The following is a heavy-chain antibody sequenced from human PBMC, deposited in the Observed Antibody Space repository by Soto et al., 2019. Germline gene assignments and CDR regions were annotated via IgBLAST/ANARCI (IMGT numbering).Heavy chain of an antibody. J-gene: IGHJ4*02. V-gene: IGHV3-30-3*01. D-gene: IGHD3-3*01. Sequence: QVQLVESGGGVVQPGRSLRLSCAASGFTFSSYAMHWVRQAPGKGLEWVAVISYDGGNKYYADSVKGRFTISRDNSKNTLYLQMNSLRAEDTAVYYCASGDGDFWSGYSFPDWGQGTLVTVSS. CDR2: ISYDGGNK. CDR1: GFTFSSYA. CDR3: ASGDGDFWSGYSFPD.